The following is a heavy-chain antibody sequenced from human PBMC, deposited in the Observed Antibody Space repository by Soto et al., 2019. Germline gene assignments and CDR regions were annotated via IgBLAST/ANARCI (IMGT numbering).Heavy chain of an antibody. Sequence: SQTLSLTCAISGDSVSSNSAAWNWIRQSPSRGLEWLGRTYYRSKRYNDYAVSVKSRITINPNTSKNQFSLQLNSVTPEDTAVYYCAREVVVVVAAAWGKLDYWGQGTLVTVSS. V-gene: IGHV6-1*01. CDR2: TYYRSKRYN. D-gene: IGHD2-15*01. CDR1: GDSVSSNSAA. CDR3: AREVVVVVAAAWGKLDY. J-gene: IGHJ4*02.